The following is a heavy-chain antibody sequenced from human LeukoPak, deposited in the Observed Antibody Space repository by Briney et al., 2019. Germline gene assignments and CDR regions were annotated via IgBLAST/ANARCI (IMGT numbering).Heavy chain of an antibody. V-gene: IGHV3-74*01. CDR3: ARGLPSTSCYGCPLYYYGMDV. CDR1: GFTFSSYW. Sequence: GGSLRLPCAASGFTFSSYWMHWVRQTPGKGLVWVSCINSDGSSTSYADSVKGRFTISRDNAKNTLYLQMNSLRAEDTAVYYCARGLPSTSCYGCPLYYYGMDVWGKGTTVTVSS. D-gene: IGHD2-2*01. J-gene: IGHJ6*04. CDR2: INSDGSST.